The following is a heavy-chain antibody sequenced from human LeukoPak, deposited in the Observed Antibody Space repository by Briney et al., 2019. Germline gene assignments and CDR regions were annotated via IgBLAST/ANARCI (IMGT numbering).Heavy chain of an antibody. CDR3: SAQPEAVAGGMHY. Sequence: GSLRLSCTASGFTFSSHSMTWVRQAPGKGLDWVSTISPSGDFTFYADSVKGRFTVSRDNSRNTLYLQMNTLRAEDTAVYYCSAQPEAVAGGMHYWGQGALVTVSS. J-gene: IGHJ4*02. V-gene: IGHV3-23*01. CDR2: ISPSGDFT. D-gene: IGHD6-19*01. CDR1: GFTFSSHS.